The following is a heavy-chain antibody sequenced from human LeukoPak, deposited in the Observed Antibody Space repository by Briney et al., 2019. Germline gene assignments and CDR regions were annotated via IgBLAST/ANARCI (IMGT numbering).Heavy chain of an antibody. CDR3: ARDRGYSGYAHGY. V-gene: IGHV3-21*01. J-gene: IGHJ4*02. CDR2: IINSSYI. CDR1: GFTFSSYA. D-gene: IGHD5-12*01. Sequence: GGSLRLSCAASGFTFSSYALGWVRQAPGKGLEWVSSIINSSYIYYADSVKGRSTISRDNTKNSLYLQMNSLRAEDTAVYYCARDRGYSGYAHGYWGQGTLVTVSS.